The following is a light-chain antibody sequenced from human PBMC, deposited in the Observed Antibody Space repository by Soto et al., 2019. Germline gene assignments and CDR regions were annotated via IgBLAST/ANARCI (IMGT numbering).Light chain of an antibody. J-gene: IGKJ4*01. Sequence: AIQMTESSSSLSASVGDRVTVTCRASQNIKNDLTWYQQRPGKAPKLLIFAASSLQSGVPSRFSGSVFGTDFTLTISSLQPEDFATYFCQQDYDYPLTFGGGTKVEIK. CDR3: QQDYDYPLT. CDR1: QNIKND. CDR2: AAS. V-gene: IGKV1-6*01.